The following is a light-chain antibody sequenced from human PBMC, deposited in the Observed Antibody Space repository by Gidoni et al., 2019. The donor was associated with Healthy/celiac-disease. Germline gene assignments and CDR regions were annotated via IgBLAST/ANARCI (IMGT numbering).Light chain of an antibody. J-gene: IGKJ4*01. CDR2: AAY. CDR1: QGISNY. CDR3: QKYNSAPLT. Sequence: DIQITHSPSSLSASVGDRVTITCRASQGISNYLAWYQQNPGKVPKLLIYAAYTLQSGVPSRFSGSGSGTDCTFTISSLQTEDVATYYCQKYNSAPLTFXGXTKVEIK. V-gene: IGKV1-27*01.